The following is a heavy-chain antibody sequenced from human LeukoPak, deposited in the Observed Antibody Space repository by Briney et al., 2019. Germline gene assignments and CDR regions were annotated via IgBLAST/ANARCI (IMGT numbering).Heavy chain of an antibody. D-gene: IGHD3-22*01. J-gene: IGHJ6*02. V-gene: IGHV3-9*01. Sequence: PGRSLRLSCATSGFTFDDYAIHWVRQTPRRGLEWVSGISWYSGHIDYADSVKGRFTISRDNAKNSLYLQMNSLRPEDTALYYCVKDLHSGWLGGYNYYGMDVWGQGTTVTVSS. CDR2: ISWYSGHI. CDR3: VKDLHSGWLGGYNYYGMDV. CDR1: GFTFDDYA.